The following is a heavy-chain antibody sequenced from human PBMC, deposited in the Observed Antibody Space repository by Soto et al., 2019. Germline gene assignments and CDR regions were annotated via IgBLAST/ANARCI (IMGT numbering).Heavy chain of an antibody. Sequence: GGSLRLSCAASGFTFDDYAMHWVRQAPGKGLEWVSGISWNSGSIGYADSVKGRFTISRDNAKNSLYLQMNSLRAEDTALYYCAKSVWGSYRNDAFDIWGQGTMVTVSS. CDR2: ISWNSGSI. V-gene: IGHV3-9*01. J-gene: IGHJ3*02. D-gene: IGHD3-16*02. CDR1: GFTFDDYA. CDR3: AKSVWGSYRNDAFDI.